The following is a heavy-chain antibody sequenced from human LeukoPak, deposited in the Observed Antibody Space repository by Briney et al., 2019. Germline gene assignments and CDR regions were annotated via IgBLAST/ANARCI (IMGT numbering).Heavy chain of an antibody. J-gene: IGHJ4*02. CDR2: IYYSGST. CDR3: ARLGYSSSPFDY. D-gene: IGHD6-6*01. CDR1: GGSISSHY. Sequence: SETLSLTCTVSGGSISSHYWSWIRQPPGKGLEWIGYIYYSGSTNYNPSLKSRVTISVDTSKNQFSLKLSSVTAADTAVYYCARLGYSSSPFDYWGQGTLVTVSS. V-gene: IGHV4-59*08.